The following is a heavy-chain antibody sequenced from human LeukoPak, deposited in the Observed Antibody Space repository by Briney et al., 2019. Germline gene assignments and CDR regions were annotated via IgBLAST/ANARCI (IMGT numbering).Heavy chain of an antibody. CDR3: ARDDRQYCSSTSCYPYFDY. CDR1: GFTFDDYG. Sequence: GGSLRLSCAASGFTFDDYGMSWVRQAPGKGLEWVSGINWNGGSTGYADSVKGRFTISRDNAKNSLYLQMNSLRAEDTAVYYCARDDRQYCSSTSCYPYFDYWGQGTLVTVSS. J-gene: IGHJ4*02. CDR2: INWNGGST. D-gene: IGHD2-2*01. V-gene: IGHV3-20*04.